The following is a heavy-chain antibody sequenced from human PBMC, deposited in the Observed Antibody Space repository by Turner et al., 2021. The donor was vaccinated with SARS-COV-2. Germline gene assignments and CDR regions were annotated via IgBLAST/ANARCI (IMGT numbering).Heavy chain of an antibody. Sequence: QVQLVQSGAEVKKPGSSVKVSCKASGGTFSSYPISWVRQAPGQGLEWMGGISPIFGTASYAQKFQGRVTITADESTSTAYMELSSLRSEDTAVYYCARDLGYSGYGASPYFDYWGQGTLVTVSS. CDR2: ISPIFGTA. CDR1: GGTFSSYP. CDR3: ARDLGYSGYGASPYFDY. J-gene: IGHJ4*02. V-gene: IGHV1-69*01. D-gene: IGHD5-12*01.